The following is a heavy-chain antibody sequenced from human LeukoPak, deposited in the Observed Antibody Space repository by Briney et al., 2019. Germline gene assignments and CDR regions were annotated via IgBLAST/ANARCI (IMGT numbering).Heavy chain of an antibody. J-gene: IGHJ5*02. CDR3: ARDLRGYSYGGPRGWFDP. CDR1: GGSFSGYY. V-gene: IGHV4-34*01. Sequence: PSETLSLTCAVYGGSFSGYYWSWIRQPPGKGLEWIGEINHSGSTNYNPSLKSRVTISVDTSKNQFSLKLSSVTAADTAVYYCARDLRGYSYGGPRGWFDPWGPGTLVTVSS. CDR2: INHSGST. D-gene: IGHD5-18*01.